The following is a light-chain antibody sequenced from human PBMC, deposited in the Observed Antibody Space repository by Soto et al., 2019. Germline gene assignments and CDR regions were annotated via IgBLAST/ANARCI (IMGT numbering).Light chain of an antibody. CDR2: RAS. CDR1: QSISSG. J-gene: IGKJ1*01. Sequence: DIQMTQSPSTLSASVGDRVTITCRASQSISSGLAGYQQKPGKAPNLLIYRASSLESGVPSRFSGSGSGTEFILTISSLQPDDFATYYCQQYNSYSWTFGQGTKVEIK. V-gene: IGKV1-5*03. CDR3: QQYNSYSWT.